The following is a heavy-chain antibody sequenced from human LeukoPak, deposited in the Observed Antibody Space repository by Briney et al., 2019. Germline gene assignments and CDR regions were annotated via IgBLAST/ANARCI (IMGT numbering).Heavy chain of an antibody. CDR3: ARGRRGNGDY. J-gene: IGHJ4*02. D-gene: IGHD4-23*01. Sequence: GASVKVSCKASGYTFTSYDINWVRQATGQGLEWMGWMNPNSGNTGHAQKFKGRVTITRNTSISTAYMELSSLRSEDTAVYYCARGRRGNGDYWGQGTLVTVSS. CDR2: MNPNSGNT. V-gene: IGHV1-8*03. CDR1: GYTFTSYD.